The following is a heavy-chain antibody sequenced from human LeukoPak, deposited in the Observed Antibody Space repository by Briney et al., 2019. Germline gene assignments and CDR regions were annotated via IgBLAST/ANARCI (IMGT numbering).Heavy chain of an antibody. V-gene: IGHV4-4*09. CDR1: GGSISSYY. J-gene: IGHJ4*02. CDR3: ARSLLSSGYYYGRTRSDYYFDY. D-gene: IGHD3-22*01. Sequence: SETLSLTCTVSGGSISSYYWSWIRQPPGKGLEWIGYIYTSGSTNYNPSLKSRVTISVDTSKNQFSLKLSSVTAADTAVYYCARSLLSSGYYYGRTRSDYYFDYWGQGTPVTVSS. CDR2: IYTSGST.